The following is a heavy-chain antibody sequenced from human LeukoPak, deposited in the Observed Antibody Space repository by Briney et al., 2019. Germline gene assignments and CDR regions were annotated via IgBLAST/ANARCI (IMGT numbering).Heavy chain of an antibody. V-gene: IGHV3-23*01. D-gene: IGHD3-22*01. J-gene: IGHJ4*02. CDR1: GFTFSNYD. Sequence: PGGSLRLSCAASGFTFSNYDMSWVRQAPGKGLEWVSAISGGGGTTYYADSVKGRFTISRDNSKNTLYVQMNSLRAEDTAVYYCAKGPTYYFDRSASLDYWGQGTLVTVSS. CDR3: AKGPTYYFDRSASLDY. CDR2: ISGGGGTT.